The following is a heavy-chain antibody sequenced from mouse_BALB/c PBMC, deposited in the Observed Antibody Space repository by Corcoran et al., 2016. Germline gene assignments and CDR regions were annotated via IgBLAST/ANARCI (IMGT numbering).Heavy chain of an antibody. CDR1: GFNIKDTY. Sequence: EVQLQQSGAELVKPGASVKLSCTASGFNIKDTYMHRVKQRPEQGLEWIGRIDPANGNTKYDPKFQGKATITADTSSNTAYLQLSSRTSEDTAVDYCANGDWYFDVGGAGTTVTVSS. J-gene: IGHJ1*01. CDR3: ANGDWYFDV. V-gene: IGHV14-3*02. CDR2: IDPANGNT.